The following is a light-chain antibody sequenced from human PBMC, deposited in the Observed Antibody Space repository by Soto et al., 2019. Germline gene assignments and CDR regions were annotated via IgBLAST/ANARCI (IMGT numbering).Light chain of an antibody. CDR3: GAWDNSLSVVV. CDR2: DND. J-gene: IGLJ2*01. V-gene: IGLV1-51*01. Sequence: HSVLTQPPSVSAAPGQKVTISCSGSSSNIGRNYVSWYQHLPGTAPKLLIYDNDKRPSGIPDRFSGSKSGTSATLGITGLQTGDEVDYYCGAWDNSLSVVVFGGGTKVTVL. CDR1: SSNIGRNY.